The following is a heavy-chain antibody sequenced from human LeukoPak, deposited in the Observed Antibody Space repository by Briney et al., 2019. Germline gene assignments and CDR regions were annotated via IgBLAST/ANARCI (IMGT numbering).Heavy chain of an antibody. V-gene: IGHV4-59*08. J-gene: IGHJ6*03. D-gene: IGHD3-22*01. CDR1: GGSISSFY. CDR3: ARPTHYDSSGAYVNV. Sequence: PSETLSLTCTVSGGSISSFYWSWIRQPPGKGLEWIGYVYHSGSTNSNPSLKSRVTISLDTSKNQFSLKVISVTAADTAVYYCARPTHYDSSGAYVNVWGRGTTVTVSS. CDR2: VYHSGST.